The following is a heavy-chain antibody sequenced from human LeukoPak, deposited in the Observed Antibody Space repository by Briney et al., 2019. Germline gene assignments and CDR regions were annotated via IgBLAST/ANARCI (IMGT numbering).Heavy chain of an antibody. V-gene: IGHV1-46*01. CDR2: IYPRDGST. CDR3: ARRYCSSTSCHYFDY. Sequence: GASVKVSCKASGYTFTSYYMHWVRQAPGQGLEWMGMIYPRDGSTSYAQKFQGRVTMTRNTSISTAYMELSSLRSEDTAVYYCARRYCSSTSCHYFDYWGQGTLVTVSS. D-gene: IGHD2-2*01. CDR1: GYTFTSYY. J-gene: IGHJ4*02.